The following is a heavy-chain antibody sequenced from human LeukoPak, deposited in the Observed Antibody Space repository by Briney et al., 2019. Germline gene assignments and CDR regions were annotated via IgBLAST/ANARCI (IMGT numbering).Heavy chain of an antibody. CDR1: GYTFTGYY. D-gene: IGHD3-10*01. Sequence: ASVKVSCKASGYTFTGYYMHWVRQAPGQGLEWMGWINPNSGGTNYAQKFQGRVTMTRDMSISTAYMELSRLRSDDTAVYYCARDIFSGSYYRGGDYWGQGTLVTVSS. CDR3: ARDIFSGSYYRGGDY. CDR2: INPNSGGT. V-gene: IGHV1-2*02. J-gene: IGHJ4*02.